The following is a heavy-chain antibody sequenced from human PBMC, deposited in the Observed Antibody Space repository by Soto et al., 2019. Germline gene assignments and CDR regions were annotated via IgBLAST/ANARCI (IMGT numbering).Heavy chain of an antibody. J-gene: IGHJ4*02. CDR2: IIPILGIA. V-gene: IGHV1-69*02. CDR1: GGTFSSYT. Sequence: QVQLVQSGAEVKKPGSSVKVSCKASGGTFSSYTISWVRQAPGQGLEWMGRIIPILGIANYARKFQGRVTITADKSTSTAYMELSSLRSEDTAVYYCASDLGYCSSTSCYGGWNYWGQGTLVTVSS. D-gene: IGHD2-2*01. CDR3: ASDLGYCSSTSCYGGWNY.